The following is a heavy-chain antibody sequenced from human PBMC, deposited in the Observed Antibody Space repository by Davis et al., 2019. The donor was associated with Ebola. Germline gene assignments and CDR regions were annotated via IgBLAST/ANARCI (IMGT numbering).Heavy chain of an antibody. J-gene: IGHJ6*02. Sequence: ASVKVSCKASGYTFTSYDINWVRQATGQGLEWMGWMNPNSGNTGYAQKLQGRVTMTTDTSTSTAYMELRSLRSDDTAVYYCAREGYSSGWQPPAYYYYYGMDVWGQGTTVTVSS. V-gene: IGHV1-8*01. CDR2: MNPNSGNT. D-gene: IGHD6-19*01. CDR3: AREGYSSGWQPPAYYYYYGMDV. CDR1: GYTFTSYD.